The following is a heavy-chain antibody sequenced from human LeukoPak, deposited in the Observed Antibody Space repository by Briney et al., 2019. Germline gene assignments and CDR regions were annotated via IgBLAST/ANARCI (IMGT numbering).Heavy chain of an antibody. CDR3: ARGNHWFDP. V-gene: IGHV4-30-4*01. Sequence: PSETLSLTCTVSGASIGSSEYYWSWVRQSPGKGLEWIGYVHHNGNTYYNPSLKSRVDISGDTSKNQLSLKLGSVTAADTAVYYCARGNHWFDPWGQGTLVTVSS. CDR1: GASIGSSEYY. CDR2: VHHNGNT. J-gene: IGHJ5*02.